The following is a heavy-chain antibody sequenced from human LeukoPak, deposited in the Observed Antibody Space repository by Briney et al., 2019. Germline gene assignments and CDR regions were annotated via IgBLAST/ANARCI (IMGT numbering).Heavy chain of an antibody. D-gene: IGHD6-6*01. J-gene: IGHJ4*02. CDR2: INHSGST. Sequence: NASETLSLTCAVYGGSFSGYYWSWVRQPPGKGLEWVGEINHSGSTNYNPSLKSRVTISVDTSKNQFSLKLSSVTAADTAVYYCAISSSSFARRVLSYWGQGTLVTVSS. CDR1: GGSFSGYY. CDR3: AISSSSFARRVLSY. V-gene: IGHV4-34*01.